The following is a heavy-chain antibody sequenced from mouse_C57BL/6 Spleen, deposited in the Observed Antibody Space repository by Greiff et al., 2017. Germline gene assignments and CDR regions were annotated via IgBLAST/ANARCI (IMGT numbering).Heavy chain of an antibody. CDR1: GYAFSSYW. D-gene: IGHD1-1*01. CDR3: ARRGDYGSTYYAMGY. J-gene: IGHJ4*01. CDR2: IYPGDGDT. Sequence: QVQLQQSGAELVKPGASVKISCKASGYAFSSYWMNWVQQRPGKGLEWIGKIYPGDGDTNYNGKFKGKATLTADKSSSTAYMQLSSLTSEDSAVYYCARRGDYGSTYYAMGYWGQGTSVTVSS. V-gene: IGHV1-80*01.